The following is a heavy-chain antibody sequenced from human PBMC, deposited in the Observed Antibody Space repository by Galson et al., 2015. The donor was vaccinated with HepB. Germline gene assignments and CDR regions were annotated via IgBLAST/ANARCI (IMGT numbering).Heavy chain of an antibody. V-gene: IGHV3-30*03. CDR1: GFTFSSYG. CDR3: ARDGGWGSSSWYSAVDH. Sequence: SLRLSCAASGFTFSSYGMHWVRHAPGKGLEWMAVISNDGNKRDYADSAQGRFTLSRDNSKNTLYLQVDSLSADDTAVYFCARDGGWGSSSWYSAVDHWGQGTLVTVSS. D-gene: IGHD6-13*01. J-gene: IGHJ4*02. CDR2: ISNDGNKR.